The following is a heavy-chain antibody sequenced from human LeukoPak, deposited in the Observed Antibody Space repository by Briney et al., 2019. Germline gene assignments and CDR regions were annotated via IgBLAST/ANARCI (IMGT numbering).Heavy chain of an antibody. D-gene: IGHD1-20*01. CDR1: GFSFSRDW. V-gene: IGHV3-7*04. CDR2: IKQDGSEK. Sequence: GGSLRLSCAASGFSFSRDWMSWVRQAPGKGLEWVANIKQDGSEKSYVDSVKGRFTISRDNAENSLYLQMNSLRAEDTAVYYCARDVNCGYFDRWGQGTLVTVSS. J-gene: IGHJ4*02. CDR3: ARDVNCGYFDR.